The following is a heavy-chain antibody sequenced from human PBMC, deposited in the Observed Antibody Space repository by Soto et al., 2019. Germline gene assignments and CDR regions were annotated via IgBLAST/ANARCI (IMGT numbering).Heavy chain of an antibody. CDR3: VRHGGKFFDY. V-gene: IGHV4-4*02. Sequence: QVQLQESGPGLVNPSGTLSLTCAVSGYSLSSGNWWSLVRQHPGRGLELIGATYDSGSSQYNPSLKRRATIAVDNSKSPISLGLRAVTAADTAVYYCVRHGGKFFDYLGQGTLVTVSS. CDR1: GYSLSSGNW. CDR2: TYDSGSS. J-gene: IGHJ4*02. D-gene: IGHD2-15*01.